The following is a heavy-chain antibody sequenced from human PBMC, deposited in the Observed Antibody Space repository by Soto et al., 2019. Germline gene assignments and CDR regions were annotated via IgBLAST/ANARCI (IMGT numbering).Heavy chain of an antibody. J-gene: IGHJ3*02. CDR2: IYSGGST. CDR1: GFTVSSNY. Sequence: GSLRLSCAASGFTVSSNYMSWVRQAPGKGLEWVSVIYSGGSTYYADSVKGRFTISRDNSKNTLYLQMNSLRAEDTAVYYCAKDFDYGGIVDAFDIWGQGTMVTVSS. V-gene: IGHV3-53*01. D-gene: IGHD3-16*01. CDR3: AKDFDYGGIVDAFDI.